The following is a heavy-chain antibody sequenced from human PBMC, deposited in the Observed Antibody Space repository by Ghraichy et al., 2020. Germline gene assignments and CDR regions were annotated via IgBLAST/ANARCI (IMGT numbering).Heavy chain of an antibody. J-gene: IGHJ5*02. CDR3: ATLKISMVRGVIST. CDR1: GFSFNNAW. V-gene: IGHV3-15*01. D-gene: IGHD3-10*01. Sequence: LSLTCAASGFSFNNAWMSWVRQAPGKGLEWIGRIKSKADGGTLDYATSLKGRFTISRDDSKKTLYLQMNSLKTEDTAVYYCATLKISMVRGVISTWGQGTQVTVSS. CDR2: IKSKADGGTL.